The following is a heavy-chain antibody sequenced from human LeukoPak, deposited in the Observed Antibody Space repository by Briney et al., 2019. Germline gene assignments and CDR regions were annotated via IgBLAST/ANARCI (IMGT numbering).Heavy chain of an antibody. J-gene: IGHJ6*03. CDR1: GFTFSSYG. D-gene: IGHD2-21*01. Sequence: GGSLRLSCAASGFTFSSYGMHWVRQAPGKGLEWVAVIWYDGSNKYYADSVKGRFTISRDNAKNSLYLQMNSLRAEDTAVYYCARSNCGDDRYNYFCYTDVWGKGTTVTVSS. CDR2: IWYDGSNK. CDR3: ARSNCGDDRYNYFCYTDV. V-gene: IGHV3-33*03.